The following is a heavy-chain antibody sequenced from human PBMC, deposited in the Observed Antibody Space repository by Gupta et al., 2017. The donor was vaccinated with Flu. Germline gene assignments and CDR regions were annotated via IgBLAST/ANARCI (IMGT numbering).Heavy chain of an antibody. D-gene: IGHD4-17*01. V-gene: IGHV3-74*03. CDR2: INPDGSST. Sequence: QWVRQAPGKGLAWVSRINPDGSSTTYAESVKGRFTISRDNAKNTLYLQMNSLGDDDTAVYYCATVTSGCWGQGTLVTVSS. J-gene: IGHJ4*02. CDR3: ATVTSGC.